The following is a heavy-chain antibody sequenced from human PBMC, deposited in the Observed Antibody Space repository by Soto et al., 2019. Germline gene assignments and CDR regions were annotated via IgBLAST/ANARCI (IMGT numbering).Heavy chain of an antibody. CDR1: GGSISSYY. CDR3: ARSLGSGSYYNVYGMDV. Sequence: SETLSLTCTVSGGSISSYYWSWIRQPPGKGLEWIGYIYYSGSTNYNPSLKSRVTISVDTSKNQFSLKLSSVTAADTAVYYCARSLGSGSYYNVYGMDVWGQGTTVTVSS. D-gene: IGHD3-10*01. V-gene: IGHV4-59*01. CDR2: IYYSGST. J-gene: IGHJ6*02.